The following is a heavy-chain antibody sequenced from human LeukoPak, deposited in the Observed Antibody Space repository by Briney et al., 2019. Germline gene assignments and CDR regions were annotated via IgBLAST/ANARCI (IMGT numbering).Heavy chain of an antibody. CDR1: GFTFSNAW. J-gene: IGHJ4*02. CDR2: IQSKTDGGTS. D-gene: IGHD1-26*01. V-gene: IGHV3-15*01. CDR3: TTAPKWETQGTDY. Sequence: GGSLRLSCAASGFTFSNAWMNWVRQAPGKGLEWVGRIQSKTDGGTSDYAAPVKGRFTISRDDSKNTLYLQMNSLNTEDTAVYYCTTAPKWETQGTDYWVQGTLVTISS.